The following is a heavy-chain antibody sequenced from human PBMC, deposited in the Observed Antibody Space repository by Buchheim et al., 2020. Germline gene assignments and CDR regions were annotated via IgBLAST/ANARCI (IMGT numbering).Heavy chain of an antibody. CDR2: IYPGDSDT. D-gene: IGHD3-22*01. CDR3: ARSPGPTRYSSGYFGHVDY. V-gene: IGHV5-51*03. J-gene: IGHJ4*02. CDR1: GYSFTSYW. Sequence: EVQLVQSGAEVKKPGESLKISCKGSGYSFTSYWVGWVRQMPGKGLEWMGVIYPGDSDTRYSPSFQGQVTISADKSIRTAYLQWSSLKASDTAMYYCARSPGPTRYSSGYFGHVDYWGQGTL.